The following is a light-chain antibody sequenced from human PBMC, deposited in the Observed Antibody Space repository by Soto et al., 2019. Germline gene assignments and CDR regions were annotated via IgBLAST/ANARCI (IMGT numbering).Light chain of an antibody. J-gene: IGLJ3*02. CDR1: SSDVGGYNY. CDR3: WSYAGSNTWV. CDR2: DVS. V-gene: IGLV2-11*01. Sequence: QSALTQPRSVSGSPGQSVTISCTGTSSDVGGYNYVSWYQQHPGKAPKLMIYDVSKRPSGVPDRFSASKSGNTASLTISGLQAEDEAYYYCWSYAGSNTWVFGGGTKVTVL.